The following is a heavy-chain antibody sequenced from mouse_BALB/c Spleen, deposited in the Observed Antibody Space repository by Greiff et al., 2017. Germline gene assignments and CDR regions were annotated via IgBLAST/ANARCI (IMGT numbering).Heavy chain of an antibody. Sequence: DVMLVESGGGLVKLGGSLKLSCAASGFTFSSYYMSWVRQTPEKRLELVAAINSNGGSTYYPDTVKGRFTISRDNAKNTLYLQMSSLKSEDTALYYCASHRYDGYFDVWGAGTTVTVSS. D-gene: IGHD2-14*01. CDR3: ASHRYDGYFDV. CDR2: INSNGGST. J-gene: IGHJ1*01. CDR1: GFTFSSYY. V-gene: IGHV5-6-2*01.